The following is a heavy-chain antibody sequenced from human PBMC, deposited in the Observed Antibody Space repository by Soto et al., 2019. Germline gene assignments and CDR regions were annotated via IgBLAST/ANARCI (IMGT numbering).Heavy chain of an antibody. D-gene: IGHD3-3*01. CDR1: GYAFSSYW. Sequence: EVHLVQSGAEVKKPGESLKISCKGSGYAFSSYWIAWVRQMPGKVLQFMGIIHPSDSDTRYSPSFLGKVTISADKSISTAYLQWGSLRAADSAMYYCARVGGSIFGVVTPNWFDPWGQGTLVTVSS. CDR3: ARVGGSIFGVVTPNWFDP. CDR2: IHPSDSDT. J-gene: IGHJ5*02. V-gene: IGHV5-51*01.